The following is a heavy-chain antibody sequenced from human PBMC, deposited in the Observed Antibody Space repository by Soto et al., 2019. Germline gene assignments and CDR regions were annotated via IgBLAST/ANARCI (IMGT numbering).Heavy chain of an antibody. CDR2: IIPIFGTA. CDR3: ARDRGYCSSTSCYYYGMDV. CDR1: GGTFSSYA. D-gene: IGHD2-2*01. J-gene: IGHJ6*02. V-gene: IGHV1-69*13. Sequence: SVKVSCKASGGTFSSYAISWVRQAPGQGLEWMGGIIPIFGTANYAQKFQGRVTITADESTSTAHMELSSLRSEDTAVYYCARDRGYCSSTSCYYYGMDVWGQGTTVTVSS.